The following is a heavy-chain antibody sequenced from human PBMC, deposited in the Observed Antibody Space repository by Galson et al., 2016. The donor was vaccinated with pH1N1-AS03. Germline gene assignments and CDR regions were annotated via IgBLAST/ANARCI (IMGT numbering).Heavy chain of an antibody. J-gene: IGHJ4*02. D-gene: IGHD1-26*01. CDR2: ISSHGKID. Sequence: SLRLSCAASGFIFSNHGMHWVRQAPGKGLEWVAVISSHGKIDYYADSVRGRFTVSRDNSNNTLYLQMDSLRAEDRAVYYCVKGGTNFDSWGQGTLVTVSS. V-gene: IGHV3-30*18. CDR3: VKGGTNFDS. CDR1: GFIFSNHG.